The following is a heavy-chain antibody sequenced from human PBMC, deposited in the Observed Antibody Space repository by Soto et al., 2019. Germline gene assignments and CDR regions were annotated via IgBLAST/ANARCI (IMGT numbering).Heavy chain of an antibody. CDR3: TSDDSY. Sequence: EVPLVESEGGLVKPGGSLRLSCAASGFTFSNAWMSWVRQAPGKGLEWVGRIKSKTAAGTTDYAAPVKGRFTISRDDSKNTLYLQMNSLKTEDTAVYYCTSDDSYWGQGTLVTVSS. D-gene: IGHD3-22*01. CDR1: GFTFSNAW. V-gene: IGHV3-15*01. CDR2: IKSKTAAGTT. J-gene: IGHJ4*02.